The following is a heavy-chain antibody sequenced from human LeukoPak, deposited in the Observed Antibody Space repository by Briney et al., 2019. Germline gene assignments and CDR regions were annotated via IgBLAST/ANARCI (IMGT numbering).Heavy chain of an antibody. CDR1: GVSISSYY. CDR3: AREPHSMKYYYGSGSLAGILDV. V-gene: IGHV4-4*07. J-gene: IGHJ6*04. CDR2: IYTSGST. Sequence: SETLSLTCTVSGVSISSYYWSWIRQPAGKGLEWIGRIYTSGSTNYNPSLKSRVTISVDTSKNQFSLKLSSETAADTAVYYCAREPHSMKYYYGSGSLAGILDVWGKGTTVTVSS. D-gene: IGHD3-10*01.